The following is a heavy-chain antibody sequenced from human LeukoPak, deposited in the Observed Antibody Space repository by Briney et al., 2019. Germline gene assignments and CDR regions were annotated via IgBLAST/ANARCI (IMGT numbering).Heavy chain of an antibody. CDR3: ARHRGPWEGEAFDI. CDR1: GESFSGYY. J-gene: IGHJ3*02. D-gene: IGHD1-26*01. V-gene: IGHV4-34*01. CDR2: INHSGST. Sequence: SETLSLTCAVYGESFSGYYWSWIRQPPGKGLEWVGEINHSGSTNYNPSLKSRVTTSVDTSKNQFSLKLSSVTAADTAVYYCARHRGPWEGEAFDIWGQGTMVTVSS.